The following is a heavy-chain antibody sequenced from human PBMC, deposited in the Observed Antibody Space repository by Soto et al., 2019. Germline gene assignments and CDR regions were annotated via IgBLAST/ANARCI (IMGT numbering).Heavy chain of an antibody. CDR1: GFSITGNGEG. D-gene: IGHD3-10*02. J-gene: IGHJ4*02. V-gene: IGHV2-5*02. Sequence: GQTLLNPTHTLTLTCTVSGFSITGNGEGVGWIRQPPGKALEWLALIYWADDKRYSPSLRNRLTITLDNSKDQVILTMTDMGPADTATYYCAPGYVQLLATFHYFDSWGQGTQVTVSS. CDR2: IYWADDK. CDR3: APGYVQLLATFHYFDS.